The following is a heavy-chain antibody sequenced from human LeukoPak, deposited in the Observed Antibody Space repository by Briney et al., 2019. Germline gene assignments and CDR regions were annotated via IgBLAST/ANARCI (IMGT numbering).Heavy chain of an antibody. CDR3: ARPTVAARHEDWFDP. CDR2: INHSGST. J-gene: IGHJ5*02. V-gene: IGHV4-34*01. CDR1: DGSFSDYY. D-gene: IGHD6-6*01. Sequence: SETLSLTWPVQDGSFSDYYWSWIRQPPGKGLEWIGEINHSGSTNYNPSLKSRVTISADTSTNQFSLKLSSVTAADAAVYYCARPTVAARHEDWFDPWGQGTLVTVSS.